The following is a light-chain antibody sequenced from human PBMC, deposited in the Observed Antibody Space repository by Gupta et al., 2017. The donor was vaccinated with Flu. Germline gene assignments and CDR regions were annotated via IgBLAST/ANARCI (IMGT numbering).Light chain of an antibody. CDR2: EVR. CDR1: SSDVGGYNY. CDR3: GSYTSSSTYV. V-gene: IGLV2-14*01. Sequence: QSALTQTASVSGSPGQSITLSCTGTSSDVGGYNYVSCYQHHPGKAPNLTIYEVRSRPSGVSNRFSGSKSGNTASLTISGLQAEDEADYYCGSYTSSSTYVFGSGTKVTVL. J-gene: IGLJ1*01.